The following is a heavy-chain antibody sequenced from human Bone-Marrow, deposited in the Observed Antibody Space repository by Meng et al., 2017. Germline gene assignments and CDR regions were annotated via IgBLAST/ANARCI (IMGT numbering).Heavy chain of an antibody. D-gene: IGHD5-12*01. J-gene: IGHJ6*02. Sequence: GGSLRLSCAASGFPFSSYAMNWVRQAPGKGLEWVSSISDRGGSTFYADSVKGRFAISRDNSKNTVYLTMNSLRGEDTAVYFCAKDLGDGYDSVGPAAYGMDVWGQGTTVTVSS. CDR2: ISDRGGST. V-gene: IGHV3-23*01. CDR1: GFPFSSYA. CDR3: AKDLGDGYDSVGPAAYGMDV.